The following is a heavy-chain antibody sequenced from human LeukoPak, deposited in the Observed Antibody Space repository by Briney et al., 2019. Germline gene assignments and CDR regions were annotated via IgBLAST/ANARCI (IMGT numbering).Heavy chain of an antibody. J-gene: IGHJ3*02. V-gene: IGHV3-7*01. D-gene: IGHD2-8*01. CDR2: TNEDESAK. Sequence: GGSLRLPCAASGFSFRNSWMAWVRQAPGKGLEWVALTNEDESAKYYVDSVKGRFTISRDNAKNSLFLQMNSLRDEDTAMYYCARGVNRAYDIWGHGTMVTVSS. CDR1: GFSFRNSW. CDR3: ARGVNRAYDI.